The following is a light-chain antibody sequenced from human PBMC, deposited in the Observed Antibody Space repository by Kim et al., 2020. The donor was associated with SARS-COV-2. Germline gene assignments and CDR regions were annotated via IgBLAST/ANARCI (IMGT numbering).Light chain of an antibody. CDR2: GKN. CDR1: SIGSKS. CDR3: NSRDNSGDKLYV. V-gene: IGLV3-19*01. Sequence: SYELTQPPSLSVAPGKTARITCGGDSIGSKSVHWYQQKPGQAPVLVIYGKNNRPSGIPDRFSGSNSGNTASLTITGAQAEDEADYFCNSRDNSGDKLYVFGPGTKVTVL. J-gene: IGLJ1*01.